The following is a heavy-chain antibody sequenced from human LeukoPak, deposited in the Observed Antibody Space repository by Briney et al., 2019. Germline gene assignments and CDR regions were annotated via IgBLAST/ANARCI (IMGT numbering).Heavy chain of an antibody. D-gene: IGHD1-1*01. CDR2: ISGSGENT. CDR3: AKLLVPTGSGDAFDI. J-gene: IGHJ3*02. V-gene: IGHV3-23*01. CDR1: GFTFSNYA. Sequence: GGSLRLSCAASGFTFSNYAMTWVRQAPGKGLEWVSRISGSGENTYYADSVKGRFTISRDNSKNTLYLQMNSLRAEDTAVYYCAKLLVPTGSGDAFDIWGQGTMVTVSS.